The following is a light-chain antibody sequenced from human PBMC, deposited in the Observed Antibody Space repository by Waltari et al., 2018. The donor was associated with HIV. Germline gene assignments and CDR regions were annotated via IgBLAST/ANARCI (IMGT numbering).Light chain of an antibody. J-gene: IGLJ2*01. CDR2: GNS. CDR1: SSNIGAGYD. CDR3: QSYDTSLSGSGV. V-gene: IGLV1-40*01. Sequence: QSVLTQPPSVSGAPGQRVTIPCTGSSSNIGAGYDLHWYQQIPGTAPRVLIYGNSNRPSGVPDRFSGSKSGTSASLAITGLQAEDEADYYCQSYDTSLSGSGVFGGGTKLTVL.